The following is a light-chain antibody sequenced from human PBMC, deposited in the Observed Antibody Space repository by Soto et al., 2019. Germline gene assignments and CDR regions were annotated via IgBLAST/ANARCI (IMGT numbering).Light chain of an antibody. Sequence: QSVRTQPASVSGSPGQSITISCTGTSSDVGGYNYVSWYQQHPVKAPKLMIYDVSNRPSGVSNRFSGSKSGNTASLTISGLQAEDEADYYCSSYTTSNTRQIVFGTGTKVTVL. CDR2: DVS. J-gene: IGLJ1*01. CDR1: SSDVGGYNY. CDR3: SSYTTSNTRQIV. V-gene: IGLV2-14*01.